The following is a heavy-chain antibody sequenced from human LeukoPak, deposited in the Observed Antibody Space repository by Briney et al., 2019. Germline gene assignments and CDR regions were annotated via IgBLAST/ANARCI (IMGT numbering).Heavy chain of an antibody. D-gene: IGHD1-26*01. CDR2: IYYSGST. J-gene: IGHJ6*03. CDR3: ARVIRPSGSYYTVHYYMDV. CDR1: GGSISSYY. V-gene: IGHV4-59*01. Sequence: PSETLSLTCTVSGGSISSYYWSWIRQPPGEGLEWVGYIYYSGSTNYNPSLKSRVTMSVDTSKNQFSLKLSSVTAADTAVYYCARVIRPSGSYYTVHYYMDVWGKGTTVTISS.